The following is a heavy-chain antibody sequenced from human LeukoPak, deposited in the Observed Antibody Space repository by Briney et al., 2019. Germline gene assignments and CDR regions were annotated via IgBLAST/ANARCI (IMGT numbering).Heavy chain of an antibody. D-gene: IGHD6-13*01. J-gene: IGHJ4*02. V-gene: IGHV3-33*08. CDR3: ARDQGSSSWYNFDY. Sequence: GGSLRLSCAASGFTFSDSWMHWVRQAPGRGLEWVALIWYDGSNQHCADSVRGRFTISRNNSKSTLYLQMNSLRAEDTAVYYCARDQGSSSWYNFDYWGQGTLVTVSS. CDR2: IWYDGSNQ. CDR1: GFTFSDSW.